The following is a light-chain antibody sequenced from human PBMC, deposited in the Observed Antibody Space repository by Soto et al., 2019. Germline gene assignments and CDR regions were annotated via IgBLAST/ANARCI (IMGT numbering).Light chain of an antibody. CDR2: DAS. CDR3: QQYSRSPQT. J-gene: IGKJ1*01. Sequence: EILMTQSPATLSVSPGEKTTLSCRSSQSVGSKLAWYQQRPGHAPRLLIYDASNRATGIPARFYGTRSGTDFTLTISRLAPQDFAVYYCQQYSRSPQTFGQGTKVDVK. V-gene: IGKV3D-15*02. CDR1: QSVGSK.